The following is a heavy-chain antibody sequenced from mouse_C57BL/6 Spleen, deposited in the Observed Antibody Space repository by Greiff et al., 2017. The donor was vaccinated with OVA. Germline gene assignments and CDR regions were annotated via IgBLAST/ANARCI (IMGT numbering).Heavy chain of an antibody. CDR3: ARRGTYYSNSYAMDY. Sequence: VQLKESGPELVKPGDSVKISCKASGYSFTGYFMNWVMQSHGKSLEWIGRINPYNGDTFYNQKFKGKATLTVDKSSSTAHMELRSLTSEDSAVYYCARRGTYYSNSYAMDYWGQGTSVTVSS. V-gene: IGHV1-20*01. D-gene: IGHD2-5*01. J-gene: IGHJ4*01. CDR1: GYSFTGYF. CDR2: INPYNGDT.